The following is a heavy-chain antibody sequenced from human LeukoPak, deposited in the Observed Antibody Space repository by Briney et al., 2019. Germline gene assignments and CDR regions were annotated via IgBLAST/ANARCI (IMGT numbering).Heavy chain of an antibody. J-gene: IGHJ6*03. CDR2: IYTSGST. V-gene: IGHV4-4*07. CDR3: ARYYDSSGYPYYYYYYMDV. CDR1: GGSISSYY. D-gene: IGHD3-22*01. Sequence: PSETLSLTCTVSGGSISSYYWSWIRQPAGKGLEWIGRIYTSGSTNYNPTLKSRVTMSVDTSKNQFSLKLSSVTAAATAVYYCARYYDSSGYPYYYYYYMDVWGKGTTVTVSS.